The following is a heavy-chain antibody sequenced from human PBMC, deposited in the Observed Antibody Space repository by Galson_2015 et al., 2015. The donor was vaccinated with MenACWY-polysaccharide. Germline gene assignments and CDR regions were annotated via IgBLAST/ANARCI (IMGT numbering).Heavy chain of an antibody. CDR3: AHGQYYYATSSFSYYFDV. CDR2: IYWDNDK. Sequence: ALVKPTQALTLTCTFSGFSLNTRGVGVGWIRQPPGKALEWLALIYWDNDKRYSPSLKTRLTITKDTSQNQVFLAMTNVDPVDTATYYCAHGQYYYATSSFSYYFDVWGPGTLVTVSS. J-gene: IGHJ4*02. V-gene: IGHV2-5*02. CDR1: GFSLNTRGVG. D-gene: IGHD3-10*01.